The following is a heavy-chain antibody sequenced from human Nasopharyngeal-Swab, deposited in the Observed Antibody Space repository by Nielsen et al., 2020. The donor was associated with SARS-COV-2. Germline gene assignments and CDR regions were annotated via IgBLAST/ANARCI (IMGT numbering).Heavy chain of an antibody. CDR1: RASLRSYY. Sequence: SQTLSLTPTLSRASLRSYYWTCIRQPPGKGLECIGYISYSGSTDYNPSLQSRVTISVDTSKNQFSLKLSSVTAADTAVYYCTRRTLSSSGYYFDDWGQGTLVTVSS. J-gene: IGHJ4*02. D-gene: IGHD2-2*01. CDR2: ISYSGST. V-gene: IGHV4-59*08. CDR3: TRRTLSSSGYYFDD.